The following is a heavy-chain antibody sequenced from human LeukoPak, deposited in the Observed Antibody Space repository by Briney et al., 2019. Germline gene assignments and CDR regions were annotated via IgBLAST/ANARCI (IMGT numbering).Heavy chain of an antibody. D-gene: IGHD3-3*01. Sequence: SETLSLTCTVSGGSISSGGNNWSWFRQHPGKGREWIGNIYYSGSTYYNPSLKSRVTISVDTSKNQFSLKLSSVTAADTAVYYCARGGRDSWSGYYYCLDYWGQGTLVTVSS. CDR3: ARGGRDSWSGYYYCLDY. J-gene: IGHJ4*02. CDR1: GGSISSGGNN. CDR2: IYYSGST. V-gene: IGHV4-31*03.